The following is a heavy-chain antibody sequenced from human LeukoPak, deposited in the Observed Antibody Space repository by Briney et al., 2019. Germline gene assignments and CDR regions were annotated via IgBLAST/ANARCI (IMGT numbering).Heavy chain of an antibody. CDR1: GFTFSSYW. D-gene: IGHD4-17*01. J-gene: IGHJ5*02. Sequence: PGGSLRLPCAASGFTFSSYWMSWVRQAPGKGLEWVANIKRDGSEKYYVDSVKGRFTISRDNAKNSLYLQMNSLRAEDTAVYYCARDEDGDYGPQDNWFDPWGQGTLVTVSS. CDR2: IKRDGSEK. V-gene: IGHV3-7*01. CDR3: ARDEDGDYGPQDNWFDP.